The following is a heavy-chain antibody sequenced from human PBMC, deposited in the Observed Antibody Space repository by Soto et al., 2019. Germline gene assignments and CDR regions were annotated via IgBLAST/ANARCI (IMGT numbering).Heavy chain of an antibody. CDR1: GGSISSSSYY. CDR3: AGIIAAASYYYYMDV. Sequence: PSETLSLTCTVSGGSISSSSYYWGWILQPPGKGLEWIGSIYYSGSTYYNPSLKSRVTISVDTSKNQFSLKLSSVTAADTAVYYCAGIIAAASYYYYMDVWGKGTTVTVSS. CDR2: IYYSGST. J-gene: IGHJ6*03. V-gene: IGHV4-39*01. D-gene: IGHD6-13*01.